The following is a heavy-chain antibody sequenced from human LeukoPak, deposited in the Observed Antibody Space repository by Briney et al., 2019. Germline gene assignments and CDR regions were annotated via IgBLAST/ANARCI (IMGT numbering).Heavy chain of an antibody. CDR3: ARGYCTNGVRYTAYGMDV. CDR1: GFTFSSYD. CDR2: IGTAGDT. D-gene: IGHD2-8*01. J-gene: IGHJ6*02. V-gene: IGHV3-13*01. Sequence: GGSLRISRAASGFTFSSYDMHWVRQATGKGLEWVSAIGTAGDTYYTGSVKGRFTISRENAKNSLYLQMNSLRAGDTAVYYCARGYCTNGVRYTAYGMDVWGQGTTVTVSS.